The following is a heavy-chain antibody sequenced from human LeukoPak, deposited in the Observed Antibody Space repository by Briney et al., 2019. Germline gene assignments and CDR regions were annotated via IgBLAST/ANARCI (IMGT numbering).Heavy chain of an antibody. Sequence: SETLSLTCTVSGGSISSYYWNWIRQPPGKGLEWIGYIYYSGNTNYNPSLKSRVTISVDTSKNQFSLKLSSVTAADTAVYYCARGLRKTHHYYGSGSSLRAFDIWGQGTMVTVSS. V-gene: IGHV4-59*01. CDR2: IYYSGNT. J-gene: IGHJ3*02. CDR3: ARGLRKTHHYYGSGSSLRAFDI. CDR1: GGSISSYY. D-gene: IGHD3-10*01.